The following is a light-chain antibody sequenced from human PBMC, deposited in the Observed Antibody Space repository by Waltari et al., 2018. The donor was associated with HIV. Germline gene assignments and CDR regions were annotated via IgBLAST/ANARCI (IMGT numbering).Light chain of an antibody. J-gene: IGLJ3*02. CDR3: QTWDTGIQV. CDR2: LYSDGSH. V-gene: IGLV4-69*01. Sequence: QLVRTQSPSASASLVASVKITCTLTIAHSKFVVAWPQQQPEKGPRFLLMLYSDGSHIRGDGIPARFSFSSSGAERYLTISSLQSEDEADYYCQTWDTGIQVFGGGTKLTVL. CDR1: IAHSKFV.